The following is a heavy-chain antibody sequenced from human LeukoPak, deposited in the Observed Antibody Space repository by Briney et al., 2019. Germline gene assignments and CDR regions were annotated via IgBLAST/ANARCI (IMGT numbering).Heavy chain of an antibody. J-gene: IGHJ6*02. CDR2: TRNKANRYTT. D-gene: IGHD3-10*01. Sequence: GGSLRLSCAVSGFTFSDHYMDWVRQAPGKGLEWVGRTRNKANRYTTEYAASVKGRFTISRDESENSLYLQMNSLKTEDTAVYYCARDYTSGGMDVWGQGTTVTVSS. CDR1: GFTFSDHY. V-gene: IGHV3-72*01. CDR3: ARDYTSGGMDV.